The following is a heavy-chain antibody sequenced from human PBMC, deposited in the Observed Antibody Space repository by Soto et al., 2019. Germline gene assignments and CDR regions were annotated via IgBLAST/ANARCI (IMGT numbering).Heavy chain of an antibody. CDR1: GSSITSGDYY. CDR3: ARLSGDHYYFYMDV. CDR2: IYYSGST. V-gene: IGHV4-31*11. J-gene: IGHJ6*03. D-gene: IGHD2-21*02. Sequence: QLQLQESGPGLMRPSQTLSLTCVVSGSSITSGDYYWTWIRQFPGKGLEWIGYIYYSGSTYYNPSLHSRVSISVDTSKNQFSLNLSSVTAADTAVYHCARLSGDHYYFYMDVCGKGTTVTVSS.